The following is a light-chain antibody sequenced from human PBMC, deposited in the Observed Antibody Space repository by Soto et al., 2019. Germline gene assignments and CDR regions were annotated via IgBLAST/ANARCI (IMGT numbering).Light chain of an antibody. V-gene: IGKV4-1*01. CDR2: GAS. CDR1: QRLPHNSRETF. Sequence: RSQTPLSLSVAPGQPASISCKSSQRLPHNSRETFLSWYHQKPGQAPKLLIYGASSRECGVPERFSGSGSGTDFTLTISGLQAEDVAVYYCQQYYSNSATFGQGTKVDIK. J-gene: IGKJ1*01. CDR3: QQYYSNSAT.